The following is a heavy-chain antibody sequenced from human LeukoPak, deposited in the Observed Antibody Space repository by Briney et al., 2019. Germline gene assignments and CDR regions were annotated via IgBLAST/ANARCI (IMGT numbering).Heavy chain of an antibody. J-gene: IGHJ1*01. Sequence: PSETLSLTCIVSGDSISSVNYYWSWIRQPAGKGLEWIGRIYTSGSTNYNPSLKSRVTISVDTSKNQFSLKLTSVTAADTAVYYCARGDSDSSGYSRGYFHHWVQGTLVTVSS. CDR1: GDSISSVNYY. D-gene: IGHD3-22*01. CDR2: IYTSGST. V-gene: IGHV4-61*02. CDR3: ARGDSDSSGYSRGYFHH.